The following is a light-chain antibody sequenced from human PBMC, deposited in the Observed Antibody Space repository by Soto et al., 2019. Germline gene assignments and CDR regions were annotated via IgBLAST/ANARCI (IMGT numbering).Light chain of an antibody. CDR2: GIS. V-gene: IGKV3-20*01. J-gene: IGKJ3*01. CDR1: QSVTRGH. Sequence: VLTQSPGTLSLSPGERATLSCRTGQSVTRGHLPWYQHKPGQAPRLLIYGISIRATGVPDRFSGSGSGTDFTLTISRLEPEDFAVYYCQQYGTSQGTFGPGTKVDV. CDR3: QQYGTSQGT.